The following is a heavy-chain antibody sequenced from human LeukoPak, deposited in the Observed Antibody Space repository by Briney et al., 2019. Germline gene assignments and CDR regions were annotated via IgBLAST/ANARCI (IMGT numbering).Heavy chain of an antibody. D-gene: IGHD3-22*01. V-gene: IGHV3-74*01. CDR2: IKSGGGCI. J-gene: IGHJ4*02. CDR3: ARMYHYDLPIDD. CDR1: GFTFSSYW. Sequence: GGSLTLSCAAWGFTFSSYWMLWLRHAPGKGLVWVSHIKSGGGCITSANSVKSRCTISRDNGENTLYLQMNSLKAGDTAVYYCARMYHYDLPIDDWGQGTLVTVSS.